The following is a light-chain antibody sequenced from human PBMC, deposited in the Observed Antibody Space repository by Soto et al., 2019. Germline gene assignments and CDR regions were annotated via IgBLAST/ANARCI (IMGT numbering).Light chain of an antibody. CDR3: ALSTSLPWP. CDR2: DAA. V-gene: IGKV1-5*01. J-gene: IGKJ1*01. CDR1: QGVRSW. Sequence: MTNSPVTLSASVGDRVTITCRASQGVRSWLAWYQQKPGTAPKLLICDAASLESRVSSRFSGRGSGTQFTLTISSLQPDDFATYYCALSTSLPWPFGHGTKVDI.